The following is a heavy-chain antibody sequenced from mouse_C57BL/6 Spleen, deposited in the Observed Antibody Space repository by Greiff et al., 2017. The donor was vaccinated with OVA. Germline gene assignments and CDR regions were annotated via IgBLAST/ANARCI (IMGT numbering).Heavy chain of an antibody. CDR3: ARGQLRRGYYAMDY. Sequence: DVMLVESEGGLVQPGSSMKLSCTASGFTFSDYYMAWVRQVPEKGLEWVANINYDGSSTYYLDSLKSRFIISRDNAKNILYLQMSSLKSEDTATYYCARGQLRRGYYAMDYWGQGTSVTVSS. V-gene: IGHV5-16*01. D-gene: IGHD2-4*01. CDR2: INYDGSST. CDR1: GFTFSDYY. J-gene: IGHJ4*01.